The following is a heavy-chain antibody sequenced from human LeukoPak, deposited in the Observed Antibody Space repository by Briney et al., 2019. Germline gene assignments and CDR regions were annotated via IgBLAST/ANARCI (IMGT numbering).Heavy chain of an antibody. V-gene: IGHV1-69*06. D-gene: IGHD6-13*01. CDR3: ARGLGIAAPTNWFDP. CDR2: IIPIFGTA. Sequence: SVKVSCKASGGTFSSYAISWVRQAPGQGLEWMGGIIPIFGTANYAQKFQGRVTITADKSTSTAYMELSSLRSEDTAVYYCARGLGIAAPTNWFDPWGQGTLVTVSS. CDR1: GGTFSSYA. J-gene: IGHJ5*02.